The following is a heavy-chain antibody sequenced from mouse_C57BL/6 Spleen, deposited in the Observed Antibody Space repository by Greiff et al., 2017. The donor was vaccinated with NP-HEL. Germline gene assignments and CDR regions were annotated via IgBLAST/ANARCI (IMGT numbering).Heavy chain of an antibody. V-gene: IGHV1-76*01. D-gene: IGHD4-1*01. CDR3: ARSLGERAFDY. J-gene: IGHJ2*01. Sequence: VQLQQSGAELVRPGASVKLSCKASGYTFTDYYINWVKQRPGQGLEWIARIYPGSGNTYYNEKFKGKATLTAEKSSSTAYMQLSSLTSEDSAVYFCARSLGERAFDYWGQGTTLTVSS. CDR1: GYTFTDYY. CDR2: IYPGSGNT.